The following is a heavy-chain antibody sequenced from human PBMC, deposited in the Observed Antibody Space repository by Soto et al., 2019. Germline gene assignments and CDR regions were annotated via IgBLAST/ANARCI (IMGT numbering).Heavy chain of an antibody. V-gene: IGHV4-39*01. CDR3: ARPAGRIAARPVDY. D-gene: IGHD6-6*01. J-gene: IGHJ4*02. Sequence: PSETLSLTCTVSGGSISSSSYYWGWIRQPPGKGLEWIGSIYYSGSTYYNPSLKSRVTISVDTSKNQFSLKLSSVTAADTAVYYCARPAGRIAARPVDYWGQGTLVTVSS. CDR1: GGSISSSSYY. CDR2: IYYSGST.